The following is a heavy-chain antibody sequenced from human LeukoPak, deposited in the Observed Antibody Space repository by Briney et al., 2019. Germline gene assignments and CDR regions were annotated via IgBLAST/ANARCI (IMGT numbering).Heavy chain of an antibody. CDR1: GFKFDDYG. D-gene: IGHD5-12*01. CDR3: AKDISIGGFDDGYFYGMDA. V-gene: IGHV3-9*01. Sequence: ETGGSLRLSCATSGFKFDDYGMHWVRQAPRKGLEWVSGISWNGAIMVYADSVKGRFTISRGNAKSSLYLQMNSLRAEDTALYYCAKDISIGGFDDGYFYGMDAWGQGTTVTVSS. J-gene: IGHJ6*02. CDR2: ISWNGAIM.